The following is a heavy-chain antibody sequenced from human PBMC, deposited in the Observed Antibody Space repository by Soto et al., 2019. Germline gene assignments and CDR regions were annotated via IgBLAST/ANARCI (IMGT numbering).Heavy chain of an antibody. D-gene: IGHD2-15*01. CDR3: ASYLPLSGSPAVDY. CDR1: GFTFSSYA. V-gene: IGHV3-30-3*01. J-gene: IGHJ4*02. CDR2: ISYDGINK. Sequence: QVQLVESGGGVVQPGRSLRLSCAASGFTFSSYAMHWVRQAPGKGLEWVAVISYDGINKYYADSVKGRFTISRDNSKNTLYLQMNSLRAEDTAVYYCASYLPLSGSPAVDYWGQGTLVTVSS.